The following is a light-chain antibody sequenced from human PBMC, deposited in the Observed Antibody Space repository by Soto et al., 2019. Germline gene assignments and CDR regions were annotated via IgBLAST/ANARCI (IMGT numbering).Light chain of an antibody. CDR2: GAS. J-gene: IGKJ5*01. Sequence: PGGRATISCRASQSVSRRLAWYQHRPGQSPRLLISGASMRASGVPVRFSGSGSGTDFTLTISRLEPEDFAVYYCQHYGETTITFGLGTRLEV. CDR1: QSVSRR. V-gene: IGKV3-20*01. CDR3: QHYGETTIT.